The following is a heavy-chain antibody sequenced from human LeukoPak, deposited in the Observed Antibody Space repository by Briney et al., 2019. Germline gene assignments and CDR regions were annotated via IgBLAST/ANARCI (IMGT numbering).Heavy chain of an antibody. CDR3: AKALVVSRNGDYFDY. Sequence: GRSLRLSCAASGFTFSNYAMSWVRLAPGKGLEWVALISASGISTRYADSAKGRFTISRDKSKNTLYLQMNSLRAEDTAVYYCAKALVVSRNGDYFDYWGQGTLVTVSS. D-gene: IGHD2-15*01. V-gene: IGHV3-23*01. CDR1: GFTFSNYA. J-gene: IGHJ4*02. CDR2: ISASGIST.